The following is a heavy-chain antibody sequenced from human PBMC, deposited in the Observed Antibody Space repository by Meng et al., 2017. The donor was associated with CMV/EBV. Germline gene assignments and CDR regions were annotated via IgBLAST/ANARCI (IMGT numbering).Heavy chain of an antibody. V-gene: IGHV1-2*02. CDR2: INTDSGSK. Sequence: QLPRVPGQGQVKLPWSFAKASCKAAGSTITGYYRHWGRQAAGKVLEWVGVINTDSGSKNYAQKFQGSVTLTRETYISTAYMELSRLGSDDTAVYYCARQDDYEDYWGQGTLVTVSS. CDR3: ARQDDYEDY. D-gene: IGHD4-17*01. CDR1: GSTITGYY. J-gene: IGHJ4*02.